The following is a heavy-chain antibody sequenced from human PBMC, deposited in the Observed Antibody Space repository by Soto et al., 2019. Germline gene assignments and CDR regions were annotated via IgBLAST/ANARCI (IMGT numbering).Heavy chain of an antibody. CDR2: ISGSGGST. Sequence: SLRLSCAASGFTFSSYAMSWVRQAPVKGLEWVSAISGSGGSTYYADSLKGRFTISRDNSKNSLYLQMNSLTAGDTAVYYCARGDYFGSGSFDYWGQGALVTVSS. J-gene: IGHJ4*02. D-gene: IGHD3-10*01. CDR3: ARGDYFGSGSFDY. CDR1: GFTFSSYA. V-gene: IGHV3-23*01.